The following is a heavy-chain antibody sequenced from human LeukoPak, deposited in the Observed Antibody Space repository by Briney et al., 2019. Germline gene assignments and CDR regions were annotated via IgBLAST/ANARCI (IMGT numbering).Heavy chain of an antibody. CDR2: FYNSGRS. Sequence: SETLSLTCTVSDDSISDYYRGWIRQPPGKGLEWIGYFYNSGRSTYNPSLKSRVTISVDTSKNQFSLKLSSVTAADTAVYYCARDLGYYVDIVATTPYAFDIWGQGTMVTVSS. CDR3: ARDLGYYVDIVATTPYAFDI. J-gene: IGHJ3*02. CDR1: DDSISDYY. V-gene: IGHV4-59*01. D-gene: IGHD5-12*01.